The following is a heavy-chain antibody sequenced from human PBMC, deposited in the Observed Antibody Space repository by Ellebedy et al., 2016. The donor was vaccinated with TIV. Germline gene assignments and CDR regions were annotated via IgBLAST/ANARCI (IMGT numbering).Heavy chain of an antibody. CDR2: ISSSSCYI. CDR1: GFTFSSYS. J-gene: IGHJ4*02. D-gene: IGHD3-22*01. V-gene: IGHV3-21*01. CDR3: AREGTMIALEVFYFDY. Sequence: GESLKISCAASGFTFSSYSMNWVRQAPGKGLEWVSSISSSSCYIYYADSVKGRFTISRDNAKNSLYLQMNSLRAEDTAVYYCAREGTMIALEVFYFDYWGQGTLVTVSS.